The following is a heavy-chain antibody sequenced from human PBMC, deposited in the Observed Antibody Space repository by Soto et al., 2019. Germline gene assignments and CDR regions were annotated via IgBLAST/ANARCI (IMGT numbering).Heavy chain of an antibody. CDR2: ISWNSGSI. V-gene: IGHV3-9*01. CDR1: GFTFDDYA. Sequence: EVQLVESGGGLVQPGRSLRLSCAASGFTFDDYAMHWVRQAPGKGLEWVSGISWNSGSIGYADSVKGRFTISRDNAKNSLYLQMNSLRAEDTALYYCAKDTTDITAGWFDPWGQGTLVTVSS. D-gene: IGHD1-20*01. CDR3: AKDTTDITAGWFDP. J-gene: IGHJ5*02.